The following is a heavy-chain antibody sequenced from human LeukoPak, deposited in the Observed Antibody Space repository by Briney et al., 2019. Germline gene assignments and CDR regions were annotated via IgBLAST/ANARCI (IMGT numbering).Heavy chain of an antibody. D-gene: IGHD3-10*01. CDR1: GFSFSNYA. CDR3: ARAKPKNMVRGLIMRRESRYYFDY. CDR2: IYSGGST. Sequence: GGSLRLSCAASGFSFSNYAMTWVRQAPGKGLEWVSVIYSGGSTYYADSVKGRFTISRDNSKSTLYIQMNSLRAEDTAVYYCARAKPKNMVRGLIMRRESRYYFDYWGQGTLVTVSS. J-gene: IGHJ4*02. V-gene: IGHV3-53*01.